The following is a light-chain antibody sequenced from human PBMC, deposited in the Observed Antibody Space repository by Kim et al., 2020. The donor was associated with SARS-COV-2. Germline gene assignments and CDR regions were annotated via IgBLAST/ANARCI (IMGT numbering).Light chain of an antibody. CDR1: SSDVGSYDR. Sequence: QSALTQPPSVSGSPGQSVTISCTGTSSDVGSYDRVSWYQQAPGTAPKVMIYEVSNRPSGVPDRFSGSKSGNTASLTISRLQAEDEADYYCSSYTSSSTWVFGGGNQLTVL. V-gene: IGLV2-18*02. CDR3: SSYTSSSTWV. J-gene: IGLJ3*02. CDR2: EVS.